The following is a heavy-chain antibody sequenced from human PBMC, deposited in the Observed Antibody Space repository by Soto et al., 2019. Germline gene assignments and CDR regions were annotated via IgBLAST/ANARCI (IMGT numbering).Heavy chain of an antibody. V-gene: IGHV4-59*01. CDR1: DGSISSYY. CDR3: ARVGSSTSFNFDY. CDR2: IYYNGST. D-gene: IGHD2-2*01. J-gene: IGHJ4*02. Sequence: SDTLSLTCTVSDGSISSYYWNWIRQPPGKGLEWIGYIYYNGSTNYNPSLKSRVTISVDTSKNQFSLKLSSVTAADTAVYYCARVGSSTSFNFDYRGQGTLVTVSS.